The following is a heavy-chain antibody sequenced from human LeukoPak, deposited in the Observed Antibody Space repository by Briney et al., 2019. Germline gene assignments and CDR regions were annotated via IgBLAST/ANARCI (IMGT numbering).Heavy chain of an antibody. CDR3: ARHLPKWGWDY. Sequence: SETLSLTCTVSGGSISSHYWSWIRQPPGKGLEWIGYIYYSGSTKSNPSLKSRVTISVDTSKNQFSLKLSSVTAADTAVYYCARHLPKWGWDYWGQGTLVTVSS. J-gene: IGHJ4*02. V-gene: IGHV4-59*08. CDR1: GGSISSHY. D-gene: IGHD1-26*01. CDR2: IYYSGST.